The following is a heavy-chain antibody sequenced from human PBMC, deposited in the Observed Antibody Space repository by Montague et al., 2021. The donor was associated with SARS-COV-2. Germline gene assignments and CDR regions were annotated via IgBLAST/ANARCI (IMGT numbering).Heavy chain of an antibody. J-gene: IGHJ1*01. CDR1: GGSITSGSYY. V-gene: IGHV4-61*02. Sequence: TLSLTCTVSGGSITSGSYYWNWIRQPAGKGLEWIGRIYTRGSRDYNPSLRSRVTVSVDTSKNQFSLKLSSVTAADTAVYYCAREQWPLRGYLQHWGQGALVTVAS. D-gene: IGHD6-19*01. CDR3: AREQWPLRGYLQH. CDR2: IYTRGSR.